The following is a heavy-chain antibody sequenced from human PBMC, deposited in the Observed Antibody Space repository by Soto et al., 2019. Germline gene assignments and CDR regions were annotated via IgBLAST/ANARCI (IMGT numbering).Heavy chain of an antibody. V-gene: IGHV4-39*01. CDR2: IYYSGST. D-gene: IGHD2-2*01. Sequence: SETLSLTCTVSGGSISSSSYYWGWIRQPPGKGLEWIGSIYYSGSTYYNPSLKSRVTISVDTSKNQFSLKLSSVTAADTAVYYCARHCSSCVLDPWGQGTLVTVSS. J-gene: IGHJ5*02. CDR3: ARHCSSCVLDP. CDR1: GGSISSSSYY.